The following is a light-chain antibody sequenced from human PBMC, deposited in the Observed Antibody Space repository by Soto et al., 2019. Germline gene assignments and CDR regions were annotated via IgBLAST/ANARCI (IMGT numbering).Light chain of an antibody. CDR1: QSISSF. CDR2: AAS. CDR3: QQSFSAPFT. J-gene: IGKJ2*01. V-gene: IGKV1-39*01. Sequence: DXXMTQSPSSLSASIGDRLTITCRAGQSISSFLNWYQQKPRTAPKLLIYAASNLQSGVPSRFSGSGSGTDFTLTISSLQPEDFATYYCQQSFSAPFTFGQGTKLEIK.